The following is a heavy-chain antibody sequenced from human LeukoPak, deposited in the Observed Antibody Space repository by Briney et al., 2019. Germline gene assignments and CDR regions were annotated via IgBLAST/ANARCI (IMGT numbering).Heavy chain of an antibody. J-gene: IGHJ3*02. V-gene: IGHV4-59*01. CDR1: GGSISRYY. CDR2: IDDSGNT. CDR3: ARSDYHYSGSHTVFDAFDI. D-gene: IGHD3-10*01. Sequence: ASETLSLTCTVSGGSISRYYWSWIRRPPGKGLEWIGYIDDSGNTNYNPSLKSQVTISVDKSKNQFSLKLSFVTAADTAMYYCARSDYHYSGSHTVFDAFDIWGQGTRVTVSS.